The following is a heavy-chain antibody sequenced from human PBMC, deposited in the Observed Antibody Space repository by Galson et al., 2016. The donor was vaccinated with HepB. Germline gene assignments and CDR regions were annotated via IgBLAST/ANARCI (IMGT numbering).Heavy chain of an antibody. V-gene: IGHV3-23*01. CDR2: IRSAGDIT. Sequence: SLRLSCAASGFAFGRRALSWVRQAPGKRLEWVSVIRSAGDITYYADSVKGRFTISRDNSKNTLYLQMDSLRAEDTAIYYCALPNWITTIAVGWFDSWGQGTLVTVSS. CDR3: ALPNWITTIAVGWFDS. J-gene: IGHJ5*01. D-gene: IGHD3-22*01. CDR1: GFAFGRRA.